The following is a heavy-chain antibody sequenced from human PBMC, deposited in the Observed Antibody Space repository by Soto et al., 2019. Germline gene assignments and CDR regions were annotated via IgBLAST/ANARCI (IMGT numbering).Heavy chain of an antibody. CDR2: IKSKTDGGTT. V-gene: IGHV3-15*01. Sequence: GGSLRLSCAASGFTFSNAWMSWVRQAPGKGLEWVGRIKSKTDGGTTDYAAPVKGRFTISRDDSKNTLYLQMNSLKTEDTAVYYCTTEERGYYYYGMDVWGQGTTVTVSS. CDR1: GFTFSNAW. D-gene: IGHD1-1*01. CDR3: TTEERGYYYYGMDV. J-gene: IGHJ6*02.